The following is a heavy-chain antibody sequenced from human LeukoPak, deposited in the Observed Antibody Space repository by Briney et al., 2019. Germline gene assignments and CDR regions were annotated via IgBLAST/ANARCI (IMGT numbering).Heavy chain of an antibody. CDR1: GGSISSYY. V-gene: IGHV4-4*07. Sequence: ASETLSLTCTVSGGSISSYYWSWIRQPAGKGLEWIGRIYTSGSTNYNPSLKSRVTMSVDTSKNQFSLKLTSVTAADTAVYYCARLVVITTFHWFDPWGQGTLVTVSS. J-gene: IGHJ5*02. CDR2: IYTSGST. D-gene: IGHD3-22*01. CDR3: ARLVVITTFHWFDP.